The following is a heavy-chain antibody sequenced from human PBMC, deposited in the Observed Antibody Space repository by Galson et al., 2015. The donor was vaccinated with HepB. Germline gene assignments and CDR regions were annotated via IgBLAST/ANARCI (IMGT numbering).Heavy chain of an antibody. CDR1: GFTFSNYN. Sequence: LRLSCAASGFTFSNYNMNWFRQTPGKGLEWVSYISSSGRGYIFYADSVKGRFTVSGDDAKNSLYLEMNSLRNEDTAVYYCARDKPNWGADYWGQGTLVTVSS. CDR3: ARDKPNWGADY. CDR2: ISSSGRGYI. J-gene: IGHJ4*02. V-gene: IGHV3-48*02. D-gene: IGHD7-27*01.